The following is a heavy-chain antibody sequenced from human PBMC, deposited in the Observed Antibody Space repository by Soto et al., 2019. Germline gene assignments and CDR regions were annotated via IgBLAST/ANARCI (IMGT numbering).Heavy chain of an antibody. J-gene: IGHJ6*02. CDR3: VKGGLFQVLNYYYGMDV. CDR1: GFTFSSYA. CDR2: ISSNGGST. Sequence: GSLRLSCAASGFTFSSYAMHWVRQAPGKGLEYVSAISSNGGSTYYADSVKGRFTISRDNSKNTLYLQMSSLRAEDTAVYYCVKGGLFQVLNYYYGMDVWGQGTTVTVSS. V-gene: IGHV3-64D*06. D-gene: IGHD3-10*01.